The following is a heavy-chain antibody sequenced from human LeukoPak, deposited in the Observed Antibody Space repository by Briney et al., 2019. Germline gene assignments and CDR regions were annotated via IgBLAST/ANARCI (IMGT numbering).Heavy chain of an antibody. J-gene: IGHJ6*03. CDR3: AREIYYYDSSGYTSYYMDV. Sequence: GSSVTVSCLASGGSFSSYAISWVRPPAGRGLEWMGGVIPIFGTANYDQNFQGRVTITADKSTSTAYMELSSLRSDDTAVYYCAREIYYYDSSGYTSYYMDVWGKGTTVTVSS. CDR1: GGSFSSYA. D-gene: IGHD3-22*01. CDR2: VIPIFGTA. V-gene: IGHV1-69*06.